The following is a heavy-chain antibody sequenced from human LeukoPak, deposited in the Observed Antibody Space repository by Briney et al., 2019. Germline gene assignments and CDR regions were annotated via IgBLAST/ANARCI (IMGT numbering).Heavy chain of an antibody. CDR1: GYTFTGYY. Sequence: ASVKVSCKASGYTFTGYYMHWVRQAPGQGLEWMGWINPNGGGTNYAQKFQGRVTMTRDTSVTAAYMELSRLRSDDTAVYYCARDGYSSSLFWGQGTLVTVSS. CDR3: ARDGYSSSLF. J-gene: IGHJ4*02. CDR2: INPNGGGT. V-gene: IGHV1-2*02. D-gene: IGHD6-6*01.